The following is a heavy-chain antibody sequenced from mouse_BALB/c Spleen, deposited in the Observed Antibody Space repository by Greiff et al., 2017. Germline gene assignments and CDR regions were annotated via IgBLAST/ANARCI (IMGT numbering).Heavy chain of an antibody. Sequence: EVQLVESGPELVKPGASVKMSCKASGYTFTSYVMHWVKQKPGQGLEWIGYINPYNDGTKYNEKFKGKATLTSDKSSSTAYMELSSLTSEDSAVYYCARSGLGYAMDYWGQGTSVTVSS. D-gene: IGHD2-14*01. CDR3: ARSGLGYAMDY. CDR2: INPYNDGT. V-gene: IGHV1-14*01. CDR1: GYTFTSYV. J-gene: IGHJ4*01.